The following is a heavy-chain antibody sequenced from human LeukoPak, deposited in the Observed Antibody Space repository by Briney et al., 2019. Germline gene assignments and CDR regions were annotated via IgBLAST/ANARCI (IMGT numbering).Heavy chain of an antibody. D-gene: IGHD6-19*01. J-gene: IGHJ5*02. Sequence: SETLSLTCTVSGGSIRSSSYYWGWIRQPPGKGLEWIGSMYYSGTTYYNPSLKSRLTISVDTSMNQFSLKLSSVTAADTTVYYCARGPSGWYQLSNWFDPWGQGTLVTVSS. CDR3: ARGPSGWYQLSNWFDP. V-gene: IGHV4-39*07. CDR1: GGSIRSSSYY. CDR2: MYYSGTT.